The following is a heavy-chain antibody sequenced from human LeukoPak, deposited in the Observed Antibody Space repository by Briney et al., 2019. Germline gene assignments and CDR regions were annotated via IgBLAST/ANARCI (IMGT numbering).Heavy chain of an antibody. V-gene: IGHV4-34*01. D-gene: IGHD2-2*01. CDR3: ARVQDCSTTTCYSARRYFDF. J-gene: IGHJ4*02. CDR2: INDSGST. Sequence: PSETLSLTCAVSGGAFSNYFWPWIRQPPGKGLEWIAEINDSGSTNSNSSLRSRVAISLDTSKNQFSLRLTSVTAADTAVYYCARVQDCSTTTCYSARRYFDFWGQGTLVTVSS. CDR1: GGAFSNYF.